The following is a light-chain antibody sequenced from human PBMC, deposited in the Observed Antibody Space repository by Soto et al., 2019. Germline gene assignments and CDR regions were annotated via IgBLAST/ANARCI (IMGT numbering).Light chain of an antibody. V-gene: IGLV1-40*01. J-gene: IGLJ2*01. CDR3: QSYDSSLSGFVV. Sequence: QSVLTQPPSVSGAPWQRVTISCTGSSSNIGAGYDVHWYQQLPGTAPKLLIYGNSNRPSGVPDRFSGSKSGTSASLAITGLQAEDEAYYYCQSYDSSLSGFVVFGGGTKLTVL. CDR1: SSNIGAGYD. CDR2: GNS.